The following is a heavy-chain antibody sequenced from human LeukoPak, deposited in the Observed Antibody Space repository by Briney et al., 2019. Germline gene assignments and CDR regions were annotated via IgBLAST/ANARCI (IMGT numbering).Heavy chain of an antibody. Sequence: SETLSLTCTVSGGPLSTYYWSWIRQPPGKGLEWIGYNSYSGNTNYNPSLKSRVTISVDTSRNQFSLRLSSVTAADTAVYYCARVGSGSFDSWGQGTLVAVSS. CDR2: NSYSGNT. J-gene: IGHJ4*02. D-gene: IGHD6-19*01. CDR3: ARVGSGSFDS. V-gene: IGHV4-59*01. CDR1: GGPLSTYY.